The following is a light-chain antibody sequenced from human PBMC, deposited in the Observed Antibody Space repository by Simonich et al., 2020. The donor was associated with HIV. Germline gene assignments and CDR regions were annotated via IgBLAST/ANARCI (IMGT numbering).Light chain of an antibody. CDR2: WAS. J-gene: IGKJ1*01. V-gene: IGKV4-1*01. Sequence: DIVMTQSPDSLAASLGERATFNCKSSQSVLYSSNNKNYLAWYQQKPGHPPNLLIYWASTRRSGVPYRFSASRPETDFTLTISGLQAEDVAIYYGQQYYSTPPTFCQGTKVEIK. CDR3: QQYYSTPPT. CDR1: QSVLYSSNNKNY.